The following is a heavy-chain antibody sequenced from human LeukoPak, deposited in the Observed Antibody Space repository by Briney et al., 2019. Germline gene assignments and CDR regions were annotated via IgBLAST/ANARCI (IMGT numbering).Heavy chain of an antibody. D-gene: IGHD4-17*01. CDR3: ARALYSRDYGDYLGVDY. V-gene: IGHV1-2*02. J-gene: IGHJ4*02. CDR2: INPNSGGT. CDR1: GYTFSSYY. Sequence: ASVKVSCKASGYTFSSYYMHWVRQAPGQGLEWMGWINPNSGGTNYAQKFQGRVTMTRDTSISTAYMELSRLRSDDTAVYYCARALYSRDYGDYLGVDYWGQGTLVTVSS.